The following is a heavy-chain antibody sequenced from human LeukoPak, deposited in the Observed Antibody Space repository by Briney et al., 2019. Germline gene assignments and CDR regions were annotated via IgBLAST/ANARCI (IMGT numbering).Heavy chain of an antibody. J-gene: IGHJ4*02. CDR1: GGTFSSYA. Sequence: ASVKVSCKASGGTFSSYAISWVRQAPGQGLEWMGGIIPIFGTANYAQKFQGRVTITADESTSTAYMELSSLRSEDTAVYYCARVPPEDYGGNSPFDYWGQGTLVTVSS. CDR2: IIPIFGTA. V-gene: IGHV1-69*13. D-gene: IGHD4-23*01. CDR3: ARVPPEDYGGNSPFDY.